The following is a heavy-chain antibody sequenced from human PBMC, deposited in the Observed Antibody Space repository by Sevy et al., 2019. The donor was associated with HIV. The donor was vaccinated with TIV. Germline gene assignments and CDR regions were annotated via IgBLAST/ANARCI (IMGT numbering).Heavy chain of an antibody. V-gene: IGHV3-30*19. Sequence: GGCLRLSCAASGFTFSSYGMHCVRQAPGKGLEWVAVIWYDGSNKYYADSVKGRFTISRDNSKNTLYLQMNSLRAEDTAVYYCVRPWGEGYFDYWGQGTMVTVSS. CDR2: IWYDGSNK. CDR1: GFTFSSYG. CDR3: VRPWGEGYFDY. J-gene: IGHJ4*02. D-gene: IGHD7-27*01.